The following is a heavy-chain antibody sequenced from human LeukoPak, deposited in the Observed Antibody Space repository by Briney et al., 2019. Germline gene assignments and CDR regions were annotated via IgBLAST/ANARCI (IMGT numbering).Heavy chain of an antibody. D-gene: IGHD2-15*01. CDR3: AKEGGGGSYYFDY. CDR2: ITGSGDST. V-gene: IGHV3-23*01. J-gene: IGHJ4*02. CDR1: GFTFSRYA. Sequence: GGTLRLSCAASGFTFSRYAMSWVRQAPGKGLEWVSVITGSGDSTSNADSVKGRFTISRDNSKNTLYLQMNSLRADDAAVYYCAKEGGGGSYYFDYWGQGTLVTGSS.